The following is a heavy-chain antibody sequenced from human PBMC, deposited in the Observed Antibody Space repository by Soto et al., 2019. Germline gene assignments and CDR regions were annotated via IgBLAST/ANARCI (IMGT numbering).Heavy chain of an antibody. CDR1: GFSLSDHY. CDR2: SGDKPNRYTT. J-gene: IGHJ6*02. V-gene: IGHV3-72*01. Sequence: EVQLVESGGGLVQPGGSLRLSCAASGFSLSDHYMDWVRQAPGKGLEWLGRSGDKPNRYTTEYATPVSGRFIISRDDSKTLLYLQLNSLKTEDTALYYCARGAHASGPDRYFYGMDVWGQGTTVTVSS. D-gene: IGHD3-10*01. CDR3: ARGAHASGPDRYFYGMDV.